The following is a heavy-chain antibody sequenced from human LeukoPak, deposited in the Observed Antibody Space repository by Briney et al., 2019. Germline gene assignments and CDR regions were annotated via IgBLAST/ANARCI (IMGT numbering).Heavy chain of an antibody. J-gene: IGHJ3*02. CDR3: ARGETNYYDSSASGGFDI. Sequence: SETLSLTCTVSGYSISSGYYWGWIRQPPGKGLEWIGRIYTSGSTNYNPSLKSRVTMLVDTSKNQFSLKLSSVTAADTAVYYCARGETNYYDSSASGGFDIWGQGTMVTVSS. CDR2: IYTSGST. D-gene: IGHD3-22*01. V-gene: IGHV4-38-2*02. CDR1: GYSISSGYY.